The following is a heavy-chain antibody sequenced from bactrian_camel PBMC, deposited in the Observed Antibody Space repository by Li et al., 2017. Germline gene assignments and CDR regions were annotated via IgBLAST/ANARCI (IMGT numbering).Heavy chain of an antibody. V-gene: IGHV3S53*01. J-gene: IGHJ4*01. CDR1: GFTSNGCA. CDR2: IRADGSR. Sequence: HVQLVESGGGSVKAGGSLRLSCTDPGFTSNGCAMNWYRQAAGKQREWISTIRADGSRSYADSVKGRFTISKDRTKDTVYLQMNSLKSEDTAMYSCKRSALGRCAGDWGQGTQVTVS. CDR3: KRSALGRCAGD. D-gene: IGHD5*01.